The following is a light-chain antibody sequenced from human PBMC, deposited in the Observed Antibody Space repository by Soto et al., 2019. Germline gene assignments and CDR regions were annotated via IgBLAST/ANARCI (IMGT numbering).Light chain of an antibody. Sequence: DIVMTQSPLSLPVTPGEPASISCRSSQSLLHSNGYYYLDWYLQKPGQSPQLLIYWGSNRASGVPDRFSGSGSGTDFTLKISRVEAEDVGVYYCMQALQTPWTFGQGTQVDIK. CDR2: WGS. CDR3: MQALQTPWT. CDR1: QSLLHSNGYYY. V-gene: IGKV2-28*01. J-gene: IGKJ1*01.